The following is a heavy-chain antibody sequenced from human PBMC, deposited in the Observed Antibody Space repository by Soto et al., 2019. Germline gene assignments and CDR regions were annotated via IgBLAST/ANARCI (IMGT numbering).Heavy chain of an antibody. CDR2: ISTYSGDT. V-gene: IGHV1-18*01. CDR1: GYTFFTYD. Sequence: QVHLVQSGVEVKTPGASVKVSCQASGYTFFTYDISWVRQAPGQGLEWMGWISTYSGDTKYAQQFQGSVTMTTDTSTTTAYLALRSLRSDVTAVYYCPRHHGPTTSENWFDPWGQGALVTVSS. D-gene: IGHD5-12*01. J-gene: IGHJ5*02. CDR3: PRHHGPTTSENWFDP.